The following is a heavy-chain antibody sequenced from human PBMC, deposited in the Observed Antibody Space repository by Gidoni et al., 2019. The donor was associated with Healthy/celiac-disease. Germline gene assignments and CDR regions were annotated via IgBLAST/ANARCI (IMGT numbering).Heavy chain of an antibody. Sequence: EVPLLEAGGGLVQPGGSLRLSCAASGFTFSSYAMSGVRQAPGKGLAWVSAISGSGGSTYYEDSVKGRFTISRDNSTNTLYLQMSSLRAEDTAVYYCAKSPSYYYYGMDVWGQGTTVTVSS. CDR1: GFTFSSYA. CDR2: ISGSGGST. CDR3: AKSPSYYYYGMDV. J-gene: IGHJ6*02. V-gene: IGHV3-23*01.